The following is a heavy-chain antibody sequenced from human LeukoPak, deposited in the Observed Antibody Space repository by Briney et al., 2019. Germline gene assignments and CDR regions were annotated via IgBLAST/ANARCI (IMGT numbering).Heavy chain of an antibody. V-gene: IGHV3-7*01. D-gene: IGHD6-13*01. J-gene: IGHJ4*02. CDR3: AREEATAGTWFDY. CDR1: GYSFATYW. Sequence: GESLKISCKVSGYSFATYWIGWVRQAPGKGLEWVANIKQDGSEKYYVDSVKGRFTISRDNAKNSLYLQMNSLRAEDTAVYYCAREEATAGTWFDYWGQGTLVTVSS. CDR2: IKQDGSEK.